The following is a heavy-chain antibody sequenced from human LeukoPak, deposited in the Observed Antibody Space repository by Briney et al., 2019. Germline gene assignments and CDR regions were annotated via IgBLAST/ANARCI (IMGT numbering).Heavy chain of an antibody. CDR2: IRSKAYGGTT. J-gene: IGHJ4*02. CDR3: TTYDSSGYCYIEYYFDY. D-gene: IGHD3-22*01. V-gene: IGHV3-49*04. Sequence: PGGSLRLSCTASGFTFGDYAMSWVRQAPGKGLEWVGFIRSKAYGGTTEYAASVKGRFTISRDDSKSIAYLQMNSLKTEDTAVYYCTTYDSSGYCYIEYYFDYWGQGTLVTVSS. CDR1: GFTFGDYA.